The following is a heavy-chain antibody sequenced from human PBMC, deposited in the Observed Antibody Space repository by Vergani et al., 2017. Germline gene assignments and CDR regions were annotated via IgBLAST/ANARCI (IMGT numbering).Heavy chain of an antibody. CDR2: ISFDGTNE. D-gene: IGHD3-10*01. V-gene: IGHV3-30-3*01. CDR3: ARDRYYLGSGSYPYFYYYGLDV. J-gene: IGHJ6*02. CDR1: GFALNRHS. Sequence: QVQLVESGGGVVQPGTSLRLSCVVSGFALNRHSMYWVRQAPGKGLEWVVGISFDGTNEYYPDLVKGRFTISRYIAKNTLYLQMNSLRAEDTGVYYCARDRYYLGSGSYPYFYYYGLDVWGQGTAVTVSS.